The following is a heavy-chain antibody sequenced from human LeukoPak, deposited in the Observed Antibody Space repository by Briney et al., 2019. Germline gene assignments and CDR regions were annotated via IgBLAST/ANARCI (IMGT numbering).Heavy chain of an antibody. CDR1: GGSISSGSYY. D-gene: IGHD3-9*01. CDR2: IYTSGST. Sequence: PSQTLSLTCTVSGGSISSGSYYWSWIRQPAGKGLEWIGRIYTSGSTNYNPSLKSRVTISVDTSKNQFSLKLSSVTAADTAVYYCARGTLRYFDWPMQGYFDYWGQGTLVTVSS. V-gene: IGHV4-61*02. J-gene: IGHJ4*02. CDR3: ARGTLRYFDWPMQGYFDY.